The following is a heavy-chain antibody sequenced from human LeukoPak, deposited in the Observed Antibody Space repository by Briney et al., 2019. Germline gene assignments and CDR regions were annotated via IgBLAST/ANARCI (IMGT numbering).Heavy chain of an antibody. Sequence: PSETLSLTCTVSGGSISSYCWSWIRQPPGKGLEWIGYIYYSGSTNYNPSLKSRVPISVDTSKNQFSLKLSSVTAADTAVYYCASSLLSDFWSGPFDYWGQGTLVTVSS. CDR2: IYYSGST. J-gene: IGHJ4*02. CDR1: GGSISSYC. CDR3: ASSLLSDFWSGPFDY. V-gene: IGHV4-59*01. D-gene: IGHD3-3*01.